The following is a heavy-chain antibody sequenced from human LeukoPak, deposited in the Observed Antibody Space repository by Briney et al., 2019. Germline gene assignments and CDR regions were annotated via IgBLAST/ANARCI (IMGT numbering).Heavy chain of an antibody. CDR1: GFTFSSYE. V-gene: IGHV3-48*03. CDR2: ISSSAKTI. J-gene: IGHJ4*02. CDR3: ARDGGILYSSAWNDY. D-gene: IGHD6-25*01. Sequence: GGSLRLSCAASGFTFSSYEMNWVRQAPGKGLEWVSYISSSAKTIYYADSVKGRFTISRDNAKNSLYLQMNSLRAEDTAVYYCARDGGILYSSAWNDYWGQGTLVTVSS.